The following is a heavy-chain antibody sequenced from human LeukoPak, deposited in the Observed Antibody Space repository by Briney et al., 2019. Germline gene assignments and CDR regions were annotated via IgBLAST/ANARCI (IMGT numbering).Heavy chain of an antibody. CDR3: ARDNREVRGGDCFDV. J-gene: IGHJ6*04. D-gene: IGHD2-21*02. V-gene: IGHV1-2*02. Sequence: GPVKVSCKASGYTFTDYYIHWVRQAPGQGLEWMGWINPNSGVTNYAQKFQGRVTMTRDTSITTAYMELSRLRSDDTAVYYCARDNREVRGGDCFDVWGKGTTVTVSS. CDR2: INPNSGVT. CDR1: GYTFTDYY.